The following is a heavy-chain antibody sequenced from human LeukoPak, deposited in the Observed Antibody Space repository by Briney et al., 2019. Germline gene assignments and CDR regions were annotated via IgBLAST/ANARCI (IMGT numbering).Heavy chain of an antibody. V-gene: IGHV1-2*02. J-gene: IGHJ6*03. D-gene: IGHD2-2*01. CDR2: IKPNSGDT. CDR3: ARADSVPAADYHYWYMGV. CDR1: GFTLTGYY. Sequence: ASVTVSCKASGFTLTGYYMHWVRQDPRQGLQWMGWIKPNSGDTDYAQKFQGRVTMTRDTSISTVYMELTSMRSDDTAVYHCARADSVPAADYHYWYMGVWGKGTTVTVSS.